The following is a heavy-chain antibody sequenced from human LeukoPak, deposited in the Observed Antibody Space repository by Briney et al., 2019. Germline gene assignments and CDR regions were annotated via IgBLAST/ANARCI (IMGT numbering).Heavy chain of an antibody. CDR2: IIPILGIA. Sequence: GASVKVSCKASGGTFSSYTISWVRQAPGQGLEWMGRIIPILGIANYAQKFQGRVTITADKSTSTAYMELSSLRSEDTAVYYCAREVPGGWVLEALFDYWGQGTLVTVSS. V-gene: IGHV1-69*04. D-gene: IGHD1-26*01. CDR3: AREVPGGWVLEALFDY. CDR1: GGTFSSYT. J-gene: IGHJ4*02.